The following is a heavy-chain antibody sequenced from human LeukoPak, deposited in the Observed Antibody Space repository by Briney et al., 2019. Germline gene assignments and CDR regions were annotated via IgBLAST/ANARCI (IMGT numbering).Heavy chain of an antibody. J-gene: IGHJ6*03. CDR1: GYTFTSYG. CDR2: ISAYNGNT. Sequence: ASVKVSCKASGYTFTSYGISWVRQAPGQGLEWMGWISAYNGNTNYAQKLQGRVTMTTDTSTSTAYMELRSLRSDDTAVYYCATDSSTYYTRWYYYYYMDVWGKGTTVTVSS. D-gene: IGHD3-3*01. CDR3: ATDSSTYYTRWYYYYYMDV. V-gene: IGHV1-18*01.